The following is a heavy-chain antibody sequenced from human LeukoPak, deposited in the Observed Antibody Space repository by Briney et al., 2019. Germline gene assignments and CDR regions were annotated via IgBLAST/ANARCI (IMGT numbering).Heavy chain of an antibody. CDR3: AKDWGAYYDFWSGYSAIDY. D-gene: IGHD3-3*01. J-gene: IGHJ4*02. Sequence: GGSLRLSCAASGFTFSNAWMSWVRQAPGKGLEWVANIKQDGSEKYYVDSVKGRFTISRDNAKNSLYLQMNSLRAEDTAVYYCAKDWGAYYDFWSGYSAIDYWGQGTLVTVSS. CDR2: IKQDGSEK. V-gene: IGHV3-7*01. CDR1: GFTFSNAW.